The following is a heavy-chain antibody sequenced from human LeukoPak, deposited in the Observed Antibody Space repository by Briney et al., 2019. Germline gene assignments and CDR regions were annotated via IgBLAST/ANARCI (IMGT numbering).Heavy chain of an antibody. D-gene: IGHD5-12*01. CDR1: GFTFSSYG. Sequence: GGSLRLSCAASGFTFSSYGMHWVRQAPGKGLEWVAVISYDGSNKYYADSVKGRFTISRDNSKNTLYLQMNSLRAEDTAVYYCAKCRVATIGGLYYYYGMAYWAKGPRSPSPQ. CDR2: ISYDGSNK. CDR3: AKCRVATIGGLYYYYGMA. V-gene: IGHV3-30*18. J-gene: IGHJ6*04.